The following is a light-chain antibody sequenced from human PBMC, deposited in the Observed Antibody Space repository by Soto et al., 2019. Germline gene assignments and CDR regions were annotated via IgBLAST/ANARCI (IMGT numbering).Light chain of an antibody. CDR1: QSISSY. V-gene: IGKV1-39*01. CDR3: QQSYTNPKT. Sequence: DIQMTQSPSSLSASVGDRITITCRASQSISSYLNWYQHKPGEVPKLLIYAASSLQSGVPSRFSGSGSGTDFTLTINSLQPGDFATYYCQQSYTNPKTFGQGTKVDIK. J-gene: IGKJ1*01. CDR2: AAS.